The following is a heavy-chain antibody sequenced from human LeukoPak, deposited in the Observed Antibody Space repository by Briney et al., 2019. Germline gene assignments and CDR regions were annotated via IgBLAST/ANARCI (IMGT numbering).Heavy chain of an antibody. D-gene: IGHD3-22*01. Sequence: SETLSLTCAVYGGSFSGYYWSWIRQPPGKGLEWIGEINHSGSTNYNPSLKSRVAISVDTSKNQFSLKLSSATAADTAVYYCARGKFYDSSGYYYWGQGTLVTVSS. CDR1: GGSFSGYY. CDR2: INHSGST. V-gene: IGHV4-34*01. CDR3: ARGKFYDSSGYYY. J-gene: IGHJ4*02.